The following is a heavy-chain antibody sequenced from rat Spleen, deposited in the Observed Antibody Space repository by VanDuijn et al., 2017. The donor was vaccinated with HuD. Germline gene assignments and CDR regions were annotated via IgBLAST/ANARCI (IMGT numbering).Heavy chain of an antibody. CDR3: TILLQWDWYFDF. CDR2: ISTGGDDT. J-gene: IGHJ1*01. V-gene: IGHV5-31*01. Sequence: EVQLVESGGGLVQPGRSLKLSCVASGFTFNNYWMTWVRQAPGMGLEWIASISTGGDDTYYRDSVKGRFTISRDNAKSTLYLQMNSLRSEDTATYYCTILLQWDWYFDFWGPGTMVTVSS. CDR1: GFTFNNYW. D-gene: IGHD1-1*01.